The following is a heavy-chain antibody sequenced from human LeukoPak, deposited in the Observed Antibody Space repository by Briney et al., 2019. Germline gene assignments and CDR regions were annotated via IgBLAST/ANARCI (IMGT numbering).Heavy chain of an antibody. V-gene: IGHV1-18*01. CDR3: ARETPGSDIVVVVAATHDAFDI. CDR2: ISAYNGNT. J-gene: IGHJ3*02. Sequence: ASVKVSCKASGYTFTSYGISWVRQAPGQGLEWMGWISAYNGNTNYAQKLQGRVTMTTDTSTSTAYMELRSLRSDDTAVYYCARETPGSDIVVVVAATHDAFDIWGQGTMVTVSS. CDR1: GYTFTSYG. D-gene: IGHD2-15*01.